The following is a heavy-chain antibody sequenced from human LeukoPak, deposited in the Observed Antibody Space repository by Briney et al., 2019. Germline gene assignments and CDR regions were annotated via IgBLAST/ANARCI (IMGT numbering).Heavy chain of an antibody. CDR1: GFAFSSSE. Sequence: SGGSLRLSCAASGFAFSSSEMVWVRQAPGKGLEWVSYISSSGLTIYYADSVKGRFTISRDNAKNSLYLQMNSLRAKDTAVYYCARQSPDSGRPFDYWGQGTLVTVSS. D-gene: IGHD1-26*01. CDR2: ISSSGLTI. V-gene: IGHV3-48*03. CDR3: ARQSPDSGRPFDY. J-gene: IGHJ4*02.